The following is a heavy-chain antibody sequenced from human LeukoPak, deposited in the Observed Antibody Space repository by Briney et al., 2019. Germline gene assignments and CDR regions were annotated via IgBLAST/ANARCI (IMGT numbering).Heavy chain of an antibody. CDR2: IYSGGST. CDR1: GFTVSSSY. V-gene: IGHV3-53*01. CDR3: AKGYNYAYEY. Sequence: GGSLRLSCAASGFTVSSSYMSWLRQAPGKGLEWVSLIYSGGSTYYAASVTGRFTISRDNSKNTLYLQMNSLRPEDTAVYYCAKGYNYAYEYWGQGTLVTVSS. J-gene: IGHJ4*02. D-gene: IGHD5-18*01.